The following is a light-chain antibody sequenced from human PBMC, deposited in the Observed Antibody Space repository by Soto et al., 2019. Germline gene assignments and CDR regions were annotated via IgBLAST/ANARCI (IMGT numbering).Light chain of an antibody. J-gene: IGKJ1*01. V-gene: IGKV1-5*03. CDR1: RDISSW. CDR2: KAS. CDR3: QHYQSYLWT. Sequence: DIQMTQSPSSVSASVGDRVTITCRASRDISSWLAWYQQKPGKAPKLLIYKASTLESGVPSRFSGSGSRTEFTLTINGLQPDDFATYYCQHYQSYLWTFGQGTKVDIK.